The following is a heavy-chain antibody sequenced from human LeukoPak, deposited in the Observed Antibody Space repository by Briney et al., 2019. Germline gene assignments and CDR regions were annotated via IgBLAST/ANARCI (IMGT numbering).Heavy chain of an antibody. V-gene: IGHV3-30*04. Sequence: PGGSLRLSCAASGFTFSSYAMHWVRQAPGKGLEWVAVISYDGSNKYYADSVKGRFTISRDNSKNTLYLQMNSLRAEDTAVYYCARDNGDLGNYYYGMDVWGQGTTVTVSS. CDR3: ARDNGDLGNYYYGMDV. J-gene: IGHJ6*02. D-gene: IGHD4-17*01. CDR2: ISYDGSNK. CDR1: GFTFSSYA.